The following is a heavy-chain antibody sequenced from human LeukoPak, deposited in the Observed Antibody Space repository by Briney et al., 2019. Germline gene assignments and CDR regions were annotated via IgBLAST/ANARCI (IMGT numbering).Heavy chain of an antibody. Sequence: SETLSLTCAVSGYSISSGYYWGWVRGPPGKGGDWIGSIYPSRSTYSTPSLKRPLSISVDTSKNQFSLKLSSVTAADTAVYYCARSLVGANVFDYWGQGTLVTVSS. J-gene: IGHJ4*02. CDR1: GYSISSGYY. D-gene: IGHD1-26*01. CDR3: ARSLVGANVFDY. V-gene: IGHV4-38-2*01. CDR2: IYPSRST.